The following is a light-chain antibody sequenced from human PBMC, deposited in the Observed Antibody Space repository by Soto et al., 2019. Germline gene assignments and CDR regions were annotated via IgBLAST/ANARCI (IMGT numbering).Light chain of an antibody. CDR2: DVN. CDR1: SSNIGAGYD. CDR3: TSWTTSTTMK. Sequence: QSVLTQPPSVSGAPGQRVTISCTGSSSNIGAGYDVHWYQQLPGTAPKLMIYDVNIRPSGVSNRFSGSKSGNTASLTISGLQAEDEADYYCTSWTTSTTMKFGGGTKVTVL. V-gene: IGLV1-40*01. J-gene: IGLJ2*01.